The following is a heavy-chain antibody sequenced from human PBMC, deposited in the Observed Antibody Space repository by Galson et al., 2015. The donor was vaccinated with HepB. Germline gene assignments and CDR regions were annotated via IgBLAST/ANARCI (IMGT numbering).Heavy chain of an antibody. CDR1: GFTFSNYW. CDR3: ARDKGTETWEGFDS. V-gene: IGHV3-7*01. J-gene: IGHJ4*02. D-gene: IGHD3/OR15-3a*01. Sequence: SLRLSCAASGFTFSNYWMSWVRQAPGKGLEWVANIKQDGNDKYYVDSVKGRFSISRDNAKNSLYLQINSLRVGDTAVYYCARDKGTETWEGFDSWGQGTLVTVSS. CDR2: IKQDGNDK.